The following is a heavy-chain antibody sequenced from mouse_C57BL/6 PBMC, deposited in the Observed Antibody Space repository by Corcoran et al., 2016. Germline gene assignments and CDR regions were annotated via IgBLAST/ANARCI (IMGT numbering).Heavy chain of an antibody. J-gene: IGHJ3*01. CDR2: INPNNGGT. Sequence: EVQLQQSGPELVKPGASVKIPCKASGYTFTDYNMDWVKQSHGKSLEWIGDINPNNGGTIYNQKFKGKATLTVDKSSSTAYMELRSLTSEDTAVYYCARLGLSFAYWGQGTLVTVSA. CDR1: GYTFTDYN. D-gene: IGHD2-14*01. V-gene: IGHV1-18*01. CDR3: ARLGLSFAY.